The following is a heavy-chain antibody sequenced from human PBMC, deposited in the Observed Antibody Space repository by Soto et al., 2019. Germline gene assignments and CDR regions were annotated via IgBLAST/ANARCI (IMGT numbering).Heavy chain of an antibody. CDR1: GGSFSGYY. J-gene: IGHJ6*02. CDR2: INHSGST. Sequence: SETLSLTCAVYGGSFSGYYWSWIRQPPGKGLEWIGEINHSGSTNYNPSLKSRVTISVDTSKNQFSLKLSSVTAADTAVYYCARAIAAAGDIYYYGMDVWGQGTTVTVSS. D-gene: IGHD6-13*01. V-gene: IGHV4-34*01. CDR3: ARAIAAAGDIYYYGMDV.